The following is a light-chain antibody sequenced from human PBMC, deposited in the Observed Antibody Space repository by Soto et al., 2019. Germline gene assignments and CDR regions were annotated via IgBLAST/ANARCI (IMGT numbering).Light chain of an antibody. V-gene: IGLV5-52*01. CDR3: GTWHSNSKTHV. Sequence: QSVLTQPSSHSASSGASVRLTCMLSSGFSGGYFCVTWYQQKPGNPPRYLLYYHSNPNKGEGSGVPSRLSGSTDASANAGTLRISGLQPEDDADYYCGTWHSNSKTHVFGSGTQLTVL. J-gene: IGLJ6*01. CDR2: YHSNPNK. CDR1: SGFSGGYFC.